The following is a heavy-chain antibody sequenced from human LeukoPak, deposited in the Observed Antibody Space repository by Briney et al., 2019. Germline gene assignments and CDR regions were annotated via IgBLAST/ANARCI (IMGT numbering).Heavy chain of an antibody. J-gene: IGHJ5*02. V-gene: IGHV1-24*01. Sequence: ASVKVSCKVSGYTLTELSMHWVRQAPGEGREWMGGFDPEDGETIYAQKFQGRVTMTEDTSTDTAYMELSSLRSEETAVYYCATLVNYDILTGYYDNWFDPWGQGTLVTVSS. CDR3: ATLVNYDILTGYYDNWFDP. CDR2: FDPEDGET. D-gene: IGHD3-9*01. CDR1: GYTLTELS.